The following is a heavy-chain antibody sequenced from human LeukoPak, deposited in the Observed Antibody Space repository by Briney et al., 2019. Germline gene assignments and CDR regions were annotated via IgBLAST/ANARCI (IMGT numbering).Heavy chain of an antibody. CDR1: GFTFSSYV. D-gene: IGHD6-6*01. CDR2: ISGSGGST. V-gene: IGHV3-23*01. CDR3: AKGSIAVTVDYFDY. J-gene: IGHJ4*02. Sequence: PGGSLRLSCAASGFTFSSYVMSWVRQAPGKGLEWVSAISGSGGSTYYADSPKGRFTISRDNSKNTLYLQMNSLRAEDTAVYYCAKGSIAVTVDYFDYWGQGTLVTVSS.